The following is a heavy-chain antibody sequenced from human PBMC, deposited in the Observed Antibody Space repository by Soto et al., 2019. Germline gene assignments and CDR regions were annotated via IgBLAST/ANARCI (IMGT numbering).Heavy chain of an antibody. CDR1: VFTFSSYA. CDR2: ISGSGGST. J-gene: IGHJ5*02. Sequence: WWSLRLSCSASVFTFSSYATSWFRQAPGKGLEWVSAISGSGGSTYYADSVKGRFTISRDNSKNTLYLQMNSLRAEDTAVYYCAKVHSGYDSKWFDPWGQGTLVTVS. CDR3: AKVHSGYDSKWFDP. V-gene: IGHV3-23*01. D-gene: IGHD5-12*01.